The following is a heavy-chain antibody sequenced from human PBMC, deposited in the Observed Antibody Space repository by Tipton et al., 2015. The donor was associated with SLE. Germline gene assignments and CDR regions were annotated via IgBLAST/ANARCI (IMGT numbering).Heavy chain of an antibody. J-gene: IGHJ4*02. CDR1: GGSISSGEYY. D-gene: IGHD3-22*01. V-gene: IGHV4-30-4*01. CDR3: ARDPSDTSGFYTYSFDL. CDR2: IYNSENT. Sequence: TLSLTCTASGGSISSGEYYWSWIRQPPGKGLEWIGYIYNSENTYNNPSLKSRLTISVDTSRNQFSLKLSSVTAADTAVYYCARDPSDTSGFYTYSFDLWGQGTPVTVSS.